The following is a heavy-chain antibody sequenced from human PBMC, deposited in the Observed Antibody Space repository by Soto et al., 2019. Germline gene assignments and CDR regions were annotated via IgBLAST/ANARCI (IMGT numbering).Heavy chain of an antibody. J-gene: IGHJ4*02. CDR3: ARGGGVTTTGDDY. CDR1: GGSINTATHS. V-gene: IGHV4-30-2*01. D-gene: IGHD4-4*01. Sequence: QLQLQESGSGLVKPSQTLSLTCAVSGGSINTATHSWSWIRQPPGKGLEWIGYIYHSGSTYYNPSVKSRVTRSIDKSNNQFPLRLSSVTAADTAVYYCARGGGVTTTGDDYWGQGILVTVSS. CDR2: IYHSGST.